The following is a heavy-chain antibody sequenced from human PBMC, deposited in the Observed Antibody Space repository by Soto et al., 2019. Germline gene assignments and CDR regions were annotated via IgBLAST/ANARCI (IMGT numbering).Heavy chain of an antibody. CDR2: INQSGST. Sequence: QVQLQQWGAGLLKPSETLSLTCAVYGGSFSGYYWSWIRQLPGKGLEWIGEINQSGSTNYNPSLKSRVTISVDTSKNQFSLKLSSVTAADTAVYYCARGRITLIRGRHNWFDPWGQGTLVTVSS. CDR3: ARGRITLIRGRHNWFDP. J-gene: IGHJ5*02. CDR1: GGSFSGYY. D-gene: IGHD3-10*01. V-gene: IGHV4-34*01.